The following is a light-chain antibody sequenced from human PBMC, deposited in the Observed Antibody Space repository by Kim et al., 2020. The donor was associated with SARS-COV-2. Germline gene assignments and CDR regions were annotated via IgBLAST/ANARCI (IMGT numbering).Light chain of an antibody. J-gene: IGKJ4*01. CDR2: WAS. CDR3: QQYSSSPLT. Sequence: DIVMTQSPDSLAVSLGERATINCKSSQSVLFSSSDKKGLAWYQQKPGQPPKLLIYWASTRESGVPDRFSGSGSETDFTLTISSLQAEDVAVYYCQQYSSSPLTFGGGTKVDIK. V-gene: IGKV4-1*01. CDR1: QSVLFSSSDKKG.